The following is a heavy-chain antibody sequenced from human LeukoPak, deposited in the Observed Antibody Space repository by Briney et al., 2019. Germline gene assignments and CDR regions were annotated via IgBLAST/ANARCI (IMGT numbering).Heavy chain of an antibody. Sequence: PGGTLRLSCAASGFSFSNYGMTWVRQAPGKGLGWVSAISGSGGSTYFADSVKGRFTISRDNSKNTLYLQMNSLRAEDTAVYYCAKDRSDIVVVPDETLDYWGQGTLVTVSS. J-gene: IGHJ4*02. CDR3: AKDRSDIVVVPDETLDY. V-gene: IGHV3-23*01. CDR1: GFSFSNYG. D-gene: IGHD2-2*01. CDR2: ISGSGGST.